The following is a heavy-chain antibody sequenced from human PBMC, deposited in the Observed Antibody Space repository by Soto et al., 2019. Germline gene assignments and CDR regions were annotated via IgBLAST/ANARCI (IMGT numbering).Heavy chain of an antibody. D-gene: IGHD2-2*01. CDR3: AREVEPAAISMGMDV. V-gene: IGHV1-24*01. Sequence: ASVKVSCKVSGYTLTELSMHWVRQAPGKGLEWMGGFDPEDGETIYAQKFQGRVTITADESTSTAYMELSSLRSEDTAVYYCAREVEPAAISMGMDVWGQGTTVTVSS. CDR1: GYTLTELS. CDR2: FDPEDGET. J-gene: IGHJ6*02.